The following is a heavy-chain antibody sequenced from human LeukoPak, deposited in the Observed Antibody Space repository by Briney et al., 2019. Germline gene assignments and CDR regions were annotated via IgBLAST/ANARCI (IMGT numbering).Heavy chain of an antibody. CDR2: INSDGTTI. V-gene: IGHV3-74*01. J-gene: IGHJ4*02. D-gene: IGHD1-26*01. CDR1: RFTFSGYW. CDR3: ARGEARSADY. Sequence: GGSLRLSCAASRFTFSGYWMHWVHQAPGKGLVWVSRINSDGTTITYADSVNGRFTISRDNAKNTLYLQMNSLRAEDTAVYYCARGEARSADYWGQGTLVTVSS.